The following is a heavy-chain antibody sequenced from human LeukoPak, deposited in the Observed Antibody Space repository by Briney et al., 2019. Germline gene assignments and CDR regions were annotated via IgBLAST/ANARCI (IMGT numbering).Heavy chain of an antibody. J-gene: IGHJ6*03. CDR2: INPNSGGT. V-gene: IGHV1-2*02. Sequence: ASVKVSCKASGYTFTGYYMHWVRQAPGQGLEWMGWINPNSGGTNYAQKFQGRVTMTRDTSISTAYMELSRLRSDDTAVYYCAREEVPAAIGPELPHYYMDVWGKGTTVTVSS. CDR1: GYTFTGYY. D-gene: IGHD2-2*01. CDR3: AREEVPAAIGPELPHYYMDV.